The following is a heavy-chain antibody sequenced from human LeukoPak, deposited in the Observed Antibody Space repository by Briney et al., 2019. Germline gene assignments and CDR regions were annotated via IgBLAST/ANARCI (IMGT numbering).Heavy chain of an antibody. J-gene: IGHJ4*02. CDR2: ISGSGGSGSGGST. CDR1: GFTFSSYA. Sequence: GGSLRLSCAASGFTFSSYAMSWVRQAPGKGLEWVSTISGSGGSGSGGSTYYTDSVKGRFTISRDNSKNTLFLQMNSLRAEDTAVYHCAKGPDILTVFSWYYFDYWGQGTLVTVSS. CDR3: AKGPDILTVFSWYYFDY. V-gene: IGHV3-23*01. D-gene: IGHD3-9*01.